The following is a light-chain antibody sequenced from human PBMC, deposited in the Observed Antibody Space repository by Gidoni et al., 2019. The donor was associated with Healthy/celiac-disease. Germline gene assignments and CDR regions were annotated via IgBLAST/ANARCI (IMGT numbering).Light chain of an antibody. CDR1: QSISSY. V-gene: IGKV1-39*01. J-gene: IGKJ2*01. Sequence: DIHITPSPSSLSASVGDSVTITCRASQSISSYLKWYQQKPGKAPKLLIYAASSLQSGVPSRFSGSGSGTDFTLTISSLQPEDFATYYCQQSDSTPTAFGQGTKLEIK. CDR2: AAS. CDR3: QQSDSTPTA.